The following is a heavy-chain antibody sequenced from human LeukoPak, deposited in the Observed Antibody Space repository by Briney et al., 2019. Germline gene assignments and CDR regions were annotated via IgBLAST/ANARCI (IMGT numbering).Heavy chain of an antibody. CDR1: GFTFSSYA. V-gene: IGHV3-30*04. D-gene: IGHD3-10*01. CDR2: ISYDGSHK. J-gene: IGHJ5*02. Sequence: PGRSLRLSCAASGFTFSSYAMHWVRQAPGKGLEWVAVISYDGSHKYSADSVKGRFTISRDNSKNTLYLQMNSLRAEDTAVYYCARAEHEITMVRGSPWFDPWGQETLVTVSS. CDR3: ARAEHEITMVRGSPWFDP.